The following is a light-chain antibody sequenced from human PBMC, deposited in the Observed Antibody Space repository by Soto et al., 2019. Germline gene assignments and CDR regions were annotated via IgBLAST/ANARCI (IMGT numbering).Light chain of an antibody. V-gene: IGKV3-20*01. J-gene: IGKJ5*01. CDR2: GAF. Sequence: EIVLTQSPGTLSLSPGERATLNCRASQSISTSSLAWYRQKPGQAPRLLIYGAFNRATGIPARFSGSGSGTDFTLTISSLQSEDFAVYYCQQYNNWPPTFGQGTRLEIK. CDR3: QQYNNWPPT. CDR1: QSISTSS.